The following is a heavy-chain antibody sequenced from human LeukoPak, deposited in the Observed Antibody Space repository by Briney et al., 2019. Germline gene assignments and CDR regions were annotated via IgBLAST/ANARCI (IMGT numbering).Heavy chain of an antibody. D-gene: IGHD3-10*01. V-gene: IGHV4-31*03. J-gene: IGHJ6*02. CDR2: IYYSGST. CDR3: ARAQDFYGSGSYYYYYYYGMDV. Sequence: PSQTLSLTCTVSGGSISSGGYSWSWIRQHPGKGLEWIGYIYYSGSTYYNPSLKSRVTISVDTSKNQFSLKLSSVTAADTAVYYCARAQDFYGSGSYYYYYYYGMDVWGQGTTVTVSS. CDR1: GGSISSGGYS.